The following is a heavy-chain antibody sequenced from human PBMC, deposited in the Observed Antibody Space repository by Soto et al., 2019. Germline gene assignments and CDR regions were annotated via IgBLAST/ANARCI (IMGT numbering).Heavy chain of an antibody. D-gene: IGHD6-19*01. CDR2: ISGSGGST. CDR1: GFTFSSYA. Sequence: EVQLLESGGGLVQPGGSLRLSCAASGFTFSSYAMSWVRQAPGKGLGWVSAISGSGGSTYYADSVKGRFTISRDNSKNTLYLQMNSPRAEDTAVYYCAKGLGQWLVRYFDYWGQGTLVTVSS. J-gene: IGHJ4*02. CDR3: AKGLGQWLVRYFDY. V-gene: IGHV3-23*01.